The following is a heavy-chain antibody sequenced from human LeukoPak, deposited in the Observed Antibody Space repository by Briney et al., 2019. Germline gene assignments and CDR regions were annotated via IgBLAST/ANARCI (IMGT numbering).Heavy chain of an antibody. V-gene: IGHV3-21*01. CDR3: AREPENYYDTADKRVNLYYFDY. CDR1: GFTFSSYS. Sequence: GGSLRLSCAASGFTFSSYSMNWVRQAPGKGLEWVSSISSSSSYIYYADSVKGRFTISRDNAKNSLYLQMNSLRAEDTAVYYCAREPENYYDTADKRVNLYYFDYWGQGTLVTVPS. J-gene: IGHJ4*02. CDR2: ISSSSSYI. D-gene: IGHD3-22*01.